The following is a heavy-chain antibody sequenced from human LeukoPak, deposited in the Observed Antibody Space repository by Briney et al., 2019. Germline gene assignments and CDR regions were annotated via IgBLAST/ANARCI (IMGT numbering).Heavy chain of an antibody. Sequence: SETLSLTCAVYGGSFSGYYWSWIRQPPGKGLEWIGEINHSGSTNYNPSLKSRVTISVDTSKNQFSLKLSSVTAADTAIYYCARLEYSSSLHFDYWGQGTLVTVSS. J-gene: IGHJ4*02. CDR2: INHSGST. D-gene: IGHD6-6*01. CDR1: GGSFSGYY. V-gene: IGHV4-34*01. CDR3: ARLEYSSSLHFDY.